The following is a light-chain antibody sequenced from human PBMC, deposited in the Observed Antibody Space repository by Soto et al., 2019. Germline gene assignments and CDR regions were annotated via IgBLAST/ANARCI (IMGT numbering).Light chain of an antibody. CDR3: CSYAGTNTDV. CDR1: SSHVGTYNL. CDR2: EVS. Sequence: QSALTQPASVSGSPGQSITISCTGTSSHVGTYNLVSWYQQYSGKAPKLMIYEVSKRPSGVSNRFSGSKSGNTASLTISGLQAEDEADYYCCSYAGTNTDVLGTGNKVTVL. J-gene: IGLJ1*01. V-gene: IGLV2-23*02.